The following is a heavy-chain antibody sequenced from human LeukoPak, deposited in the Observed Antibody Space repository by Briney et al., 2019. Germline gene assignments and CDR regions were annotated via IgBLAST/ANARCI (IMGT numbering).Heavy chain of an antibody. Sequence: GGSLRLSCAASGFTFSSYDMHWVRQATGKGLEWVSAIDTAGNTYYPASVKGRFTISRENAKDSLYLQMNSLRAGDTAVYYCTLSYGRGFNYYYGMDVWGQGTTVTVSS. CDR3: TLSYGRGFNYYYGMDV. V-gene: IGHV3-13*01. CDR2: IDTAGNT. D-gene: IGHD5-18*01. CDR1: GFTFSSYD. J-gene: IGHJ6*02.